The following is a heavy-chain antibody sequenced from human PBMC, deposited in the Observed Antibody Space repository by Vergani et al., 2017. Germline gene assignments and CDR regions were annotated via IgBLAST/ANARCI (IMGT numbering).Heavy chain of an antibody. V-gene: IGHV4-61*02. CDR3: ARDDRWGLALDI. Sequence: QVQLQESGPGLVKPSQTLSLTCTVSGGSISSGTYYWSWIRQPAGKGLEWIGRIYTSGGTNYNPSLKSRLTMSVDTSRNQFSLKLNSVAAADTAVYYCARDDRWGLALDIWGQGTMVTVSS. CDR2: IYTSGGT. CDR1: GGSISSGTYY. J-gene: IGHJ3*02. D-gene: IGHD4-23*01.